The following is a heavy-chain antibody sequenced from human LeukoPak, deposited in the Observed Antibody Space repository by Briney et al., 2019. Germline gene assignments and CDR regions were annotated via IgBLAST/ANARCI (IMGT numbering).Heavy chain of an antibody. Sequence: NPSETLSLTCTVSGDSISSRSYYWGWIRQPPGKGLEWIGSIYYSGSTYYNPSLKSRVTISVDTSKNQFSLKLSSVTAADTAVYYCARQRDSSGFFLDYWGQGTLVTVSS. CDR1: GDSISSRSYY. CDR3: ARQRDSSGFFLDY. CDR2: IYYSGST. D-gene: IGHD3-22*01. V-gene: IGHV4-39*01. J-gene: IGHJ4*02.